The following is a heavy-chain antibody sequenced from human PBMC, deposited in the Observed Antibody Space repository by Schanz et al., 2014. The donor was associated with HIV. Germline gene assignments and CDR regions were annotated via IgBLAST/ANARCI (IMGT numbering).Heavy chain of an antibody. V-gene: IGHV1-69*01. CDR3: AKARNSALPY. J-gene: IGHJ4*02. CDR1: GGTFSNYA. CDR2: LIPFFVTP. Sequence: QVQLVQSGAEVKKPGSSVKVSCKASGGTFSNYAINWVRQAPGQGLEWLGGLIPFFVTPKYAQKFQGRLTISADESTSTAHMELRSLTSEDTAIYYCAKARNSALPYWGQGGLVTVSS. D-gene: IGHD4-4*01.